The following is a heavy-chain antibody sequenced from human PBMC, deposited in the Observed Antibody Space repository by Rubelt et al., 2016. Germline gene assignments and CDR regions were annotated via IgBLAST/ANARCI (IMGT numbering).Heavy chain of an antibody. J-gene: IGHJ3*02. CDR2: INHSGST. CDR1: GGSFSGYY. Sequence: QVQLQQWGAGLLKPSETLSLTCAVYGGSFSGYYWSWIRQPPGKGLEWIGEINHSGSTNYNPSLKSRVTRSVDTSKNQLSLKLGSVTAADTAVYYCARLVVRDDAFDIWGQGTMVTVSS. CDR3: ARLVVRDDAFDI. V-gene: IGHV4-34*01. D-gene: IGHD2-2*01.